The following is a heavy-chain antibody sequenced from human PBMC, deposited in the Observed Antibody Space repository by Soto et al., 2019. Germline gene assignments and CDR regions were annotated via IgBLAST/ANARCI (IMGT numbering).Heavy chain of an antibody. CDR1: GGSISSGDYY. Sequence: ASETLSLTCTVSGGSISSGDYYWGWIRQPPGKGLEWIGYIYYSGSTYYNPSLKSRVTISVDTSKNQFSLKLSSVTAADTAVYYCARDYDILTGYYAHYYGMDVWSQGTTVTVSS. CDR2: IYYSGST. J-gene: IGHJ6*02. CDR3: ARDYDILTGYYAHYYGMDV. D-gene: IGHD3-9*01. V-gene: IGHV4-30-4*01.